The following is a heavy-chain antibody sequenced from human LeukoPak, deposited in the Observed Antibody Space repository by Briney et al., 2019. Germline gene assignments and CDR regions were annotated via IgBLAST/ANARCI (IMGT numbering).Heavy chain of an antibody. CDR1: GGTFSSYA. CDR3: AREDGYCSGGSCSHWFDP. D-gene: IGHD2-15*01. V-gene: IGHV1-69*06. Sequence: ASVKVSCKASGGTFSSYAISWVRQAPGQGLEWMGGIIPIFGTAKYAQKFQGRVTITAEKSTSTAYMELSSLRSEDTAVYYCAREDGYCSGGSCSHWFDPWGQGTLVTVSS. J-gene: IGHJ5*02. CDR2: IIPIFGTA.